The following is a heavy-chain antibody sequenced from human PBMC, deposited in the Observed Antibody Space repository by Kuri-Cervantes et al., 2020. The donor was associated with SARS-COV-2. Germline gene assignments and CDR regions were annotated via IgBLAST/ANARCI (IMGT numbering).Heavy chain of an antibody. CDR3: ARRGRKFPDYYFDY. J-gene: IGHJ4*02. V-gene: IGHV5-51*01. Sequence: GGSLRLSCKGSGDSFTSYCIGWVRQMPGKGLEWMGIIYPGDSDTRYSPSFQGQVTISADKSISTAYLQWSSLKASDTAVYYCARRGRKFPDYYFDYWGQGTLVTVSS. CDR1: GDSFTSYC. D-gene: IGHD4/OR15-4a*01. CDR2: IYPGDSDT.